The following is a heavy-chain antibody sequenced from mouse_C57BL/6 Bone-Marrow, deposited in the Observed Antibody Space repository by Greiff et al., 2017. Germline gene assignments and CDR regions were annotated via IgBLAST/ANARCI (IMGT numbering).Heavy chain of an antibody. V-gene: IGHV3-6*01. Sequence: EVQLQQSGPGLVKPSQSLSLTCSVTGYSITSGYYWNWIRQFPGNKLEWMGYISYDGSNNYNPSLKNRISITRDTSKNQFFLKLNSVTTEVTATYYCARGGKYDYDAWFAYWGQGTLVTVSA. CDR2: ISYDGSN. J-gene: IGHJ3*01. D-gene: IGHD2-4*01. CDR1: GYSITSGYY. CDR3: ARGGKYDYDAWFAY.